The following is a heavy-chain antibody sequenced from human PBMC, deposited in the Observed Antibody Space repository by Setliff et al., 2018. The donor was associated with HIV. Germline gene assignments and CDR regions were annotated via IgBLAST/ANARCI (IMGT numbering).Heavy chain of an antibody. CDR1: GYSISSGYY. CDR3: ARTLRAAAMGYFDY. D-gene: IGHD5-18*01. J-gene: IGHJ4*02. Sequence: PSETLSLTCAVSGYSISSGYYWGWIRQPPGKGLEGIGSIYHSGSTYNNPSLKSRVTISVDTSKNQFSLKLTSVTAADTAVYYCARTLRAAAMGYFDYWGQGTLVTVSS. V-gene: IGHV4-38-2*01. CDR2: IYHSGST.